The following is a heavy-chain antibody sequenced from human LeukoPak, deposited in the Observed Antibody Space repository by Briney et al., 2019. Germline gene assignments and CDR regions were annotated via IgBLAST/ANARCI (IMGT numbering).Heavy chain of an antibody. Sequence: GGSLRLSCAASGFTFSSYWMNWVRQASGKGLEWVGRIRSKANSYATAYAASVKGRFTISRDDSKNTAYLQMNSLKTEDTAVYYCTRLNPTYWYFDLWGRGTLVTVSS. J-gene: IGHJ2*01. CDR3: TRLNPTYWYFDL. CDR2: IRSKANSYAT. D-gene: IGHD1-14*01. CDR1: GFTFSSYW. V-gene: IGHV3-73*01.